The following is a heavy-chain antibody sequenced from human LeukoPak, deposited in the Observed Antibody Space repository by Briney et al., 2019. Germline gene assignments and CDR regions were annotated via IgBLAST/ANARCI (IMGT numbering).Heavy chain of an antibody. Sequence: PGGSLRLSCAASGFTFSSYWMTWVRQAPGKGLEWVANIKQDGSEKYYVDSVKGRFTISRDNAKSSLSLQMNSLRAEDTAVYYCARVEWDSSARYLDYWGQGTLVSVSS. V-gene: IGHV3-7*03. CDR3: ARVEWDSSARYLDY. CDR2: IKQDGSEK. J-gene: IGHJ4*02. CDR1: GFTFSSYW. D-gene: IGHD6-19*01.